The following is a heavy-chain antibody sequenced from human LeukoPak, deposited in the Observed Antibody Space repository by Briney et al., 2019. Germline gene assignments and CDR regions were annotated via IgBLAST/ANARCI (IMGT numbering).Heavy chain of an antibody. V-gene: IGHV3-23*01. CDR3: AKEVPYLDY. D-gene: IGHD1-1*01. J-gene: IGHJ4*02. CDR2: ISSSGRST. CDR1: GLTFNNYV. Sequence: GGSLRLSCATSGLTFNNYVMTWVRQAPEKGLEWVSSISSSGRSTYYAGSVRGRFTISRYNSKNTLFLQMNTLRADDTAVYYCAKEVPYLDYWGRGTLVTVSS.